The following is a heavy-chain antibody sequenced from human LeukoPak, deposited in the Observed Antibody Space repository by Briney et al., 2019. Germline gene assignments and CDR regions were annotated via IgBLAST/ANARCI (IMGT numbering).Heavy chain of an antibody. J-gene: IGHJ6*03. CDR2: IYYSGSI. Sequence: SETLSLTCTVSGGSISSYYWSWIRQPPGKGLEWIGYIYYSGSINYNPSLKSRVTISVDTSKNQFSLKLSSVTAADTAVYYCASAQSQYYDFWSGYFAPVDYYYYYYMDVWGKGTTVTVSS. V-gene: IGHV4-59*01. CDR3: ASAQSQYYDFWSGYFAPVDYYYYYYMDV. CDR1: GGSISSYY. D-gene: IGHD3-3*01.